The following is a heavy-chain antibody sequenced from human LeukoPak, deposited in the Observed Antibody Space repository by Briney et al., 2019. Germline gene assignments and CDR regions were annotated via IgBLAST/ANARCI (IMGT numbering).Heavy chain of an antibody. CDR1: GYTFTGYY. CDR2: INPDSGGT. J-gene: IGHJ4*02. D-gene: IGHD3-10*01. V-gene: IGHV1-2*02. Sequence: ASVKVSCKASGYTFTGYYMHWVRQAPGQGLEWMGWINPDSGGTNYAQKVQGRVTMTRDTSISTAYMELSRLRSDDTAIYYCARDYASLGSGDFDYWGQGTLVTVSS. CDR3: ARDYASLGSGDFDY.